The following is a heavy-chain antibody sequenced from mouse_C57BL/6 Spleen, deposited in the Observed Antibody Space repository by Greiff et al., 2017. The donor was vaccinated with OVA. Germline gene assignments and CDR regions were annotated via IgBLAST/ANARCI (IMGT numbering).Heavy chain of an antibody. V-gene: IGHV1-82*01. CDR3: ASGYYSPWYFDV. CDR2: IYPGDGDT. J-gene: IGHJ1*03. CDR1: GYAFSSSW. D-gene: IGHD2-12*01. Sequence: VQLQQSGPELVKPGASVKISCKASGYAFSSSWMNWVKQRPGKGLEWIGRIYPGDGDTNYNGKFKGKATLTADKSSSTAYMQLSSLTAEDSAVYFCASGYYSPWYFDVWGTGTTVTVSS.